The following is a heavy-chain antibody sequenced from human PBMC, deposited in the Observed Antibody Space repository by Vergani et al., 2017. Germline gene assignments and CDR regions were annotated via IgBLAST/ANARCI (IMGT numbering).Heavy chain of an antibody. J-gene: IGHJ4*02. V-gene: IGHV3-30*18. D-gene: IGHD6-13*01. Sequence: VQLVESGGGLVQPGGSLRLSCAASGFTFSSYGMHWVRQAPGKGLEWVAVISYDGSNKYYADSVKGRFTISRDNSKNTLYLQMNSLRAEDTAVYYCAKDRMYGSSLSWALPDYWGQGTLATVSS. CDR1: GFTFSSYG. CDR3: AKDRMYGSSLSWALPDY. CDR2: ISYDGSNK.